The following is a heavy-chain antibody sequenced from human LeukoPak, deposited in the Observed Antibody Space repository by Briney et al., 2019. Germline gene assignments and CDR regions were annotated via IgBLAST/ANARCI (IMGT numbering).Heavy chain of an antibody. V-gene: IGHV3-7*01. D-gene: IGHD4-11*01. CDR2: ISPDGSAE. J-gene: IGHJ4*02. CDR3: ANQAYSQFDY. CDR1: GFAFSSYW. Sequence: GGSLRLSCEASGFAFSSYWMSWVRQAPGKGLELVANISPDGSAEDYVDSVRGRFAISRDNAKRSLYLQMNSLSPEDTAVYYCANQAYSQFDYWGQGTLVSVSS.